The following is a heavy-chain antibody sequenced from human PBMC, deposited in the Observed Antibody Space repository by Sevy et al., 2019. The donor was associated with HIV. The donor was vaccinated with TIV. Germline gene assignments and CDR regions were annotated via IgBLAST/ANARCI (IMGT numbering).Heavy chain of an antibody. CDR2: ISSTGNFE. Sequence: GGSLRLSCSASGFRLNTYAMHWVRQAPGKGLEWVSVISSTGNFESYAASVKGRFTISKDNSKNTVSLQMNSPRPEDTAMYYCARDAGYTTKFHPLHWGQGTLVTVSS. D-gene: IGHD5-12*01. J-gene: IGHJ4*02. CDR3: ARDAGYTTKFHPLH. V-gene: IGHV3-30*04. CDR1: GFRLNTYA.